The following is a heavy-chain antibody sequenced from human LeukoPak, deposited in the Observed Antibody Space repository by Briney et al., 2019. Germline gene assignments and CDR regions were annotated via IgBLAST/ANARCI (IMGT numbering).Heavy chain of an antibody. CDR2: IIPIFGTA. D-gene: IGHD4-17*01. Sequence: GASVKVSCKASGGTFSSYAISWVRQAPGQGLEWMGGIIPIFGTANYAQKFQGRVTITANDSTSTAYMELSSLRSEDTAVYYCARVPHGDYFDYWGQGTLVTVSS. CDR1: GGTFSSYA. J-gene: IGHJ4*02. CDR3: ARVPHGDYFDY. V-gene: IGHV1-69*13.